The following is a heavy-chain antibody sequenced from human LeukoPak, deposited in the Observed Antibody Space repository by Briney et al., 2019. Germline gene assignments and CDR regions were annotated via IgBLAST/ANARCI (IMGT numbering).Heavy chain of an antibody. V-gene: IGHV3-30*02. CDR3: AKSTSGSYRADAFDI. D-gene: IGHD3-10*01. J-gene: IGHJ3*02. CDR1: GFTFSSYG. CDR2: IRYDGTNK. Sequence: GGSLRLSCAASGFTFSSYGMHWVRQAPGKGLEWVAFIRYDGTNKYYADSVKGRFTISRDNSKNTLYLQMNSLRAEDTAVYYCAKSTSGSYRADAFDIWGQGTMVTVSS.